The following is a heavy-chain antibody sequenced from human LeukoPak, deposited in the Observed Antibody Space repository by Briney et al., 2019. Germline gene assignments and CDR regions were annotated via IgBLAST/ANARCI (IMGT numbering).Heavy chain of an antibody. J-gene: IGHJ4*02. Sequence: GGSLRLSCAASGFTFSDYYMSWIRQAPGKGLEWVSYISSSGGSTYYADSVKGRFTISRDNSKNTLYLQMNSLRAGDTAVYYCAKEPPDSTPGNYFDYWGQGTLVTVSS. CDR2: ISSSGGST. CDR1: GFTFSDYY. D-gene: IGHD5/OR15-5a*01. V-gene: IGHV3-11*01. CDR3: AKEPPDSTPGNYFDY.